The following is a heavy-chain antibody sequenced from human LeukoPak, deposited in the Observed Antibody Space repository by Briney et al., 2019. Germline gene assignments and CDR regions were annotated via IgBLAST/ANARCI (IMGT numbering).Heavy chain of an antibody. V-gene: IGHV1-69*13. CDR3: ARLLGGYSYGIMPDY. CDR1: GGTFSSYA. CDR2: IIPIFGTA. Sequence: GASVKGSCKASGGTFSSYAISWVRQAPGQGLEWMGGIIPIFGTANYAQKSQGRVTITADESTSTAYMELSSLRSEDTAVYYCARLLGGYSYGIMPDYWGQGTLVTVSS. J-gene: IGHJ4*02. D-gene: IGHD5-18*01.